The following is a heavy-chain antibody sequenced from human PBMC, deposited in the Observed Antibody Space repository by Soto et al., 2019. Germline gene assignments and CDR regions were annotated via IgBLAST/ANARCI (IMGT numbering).Heavy chain of an antibody. V-gene: IGHV3-30-3*01. Sequence: PGGSLRLPCAASGFTFSSYAMHWVRQAPGKGLEWVAVISYDGSNKYYADSVKGRFTISRDNSKNTLYLQMNSLRAEDTAVYYCAREVLGDSSGYYQYFDYWGQGTLVTVSS. D-gene: IGHD3-22*01. CDR3: AREVLGDSSGYYQYFDY. CDR1: GFTFSSYA. CDR2: ISYDGSNK. J-gene: IGHJ4*02.